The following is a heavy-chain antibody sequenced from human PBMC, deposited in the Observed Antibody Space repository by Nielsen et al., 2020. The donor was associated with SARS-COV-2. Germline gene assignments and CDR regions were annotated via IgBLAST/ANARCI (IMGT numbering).Heavy chain of an antibody. CDR2: IRNSGGST. Sequence: GESLKISCAASGFTFSSYAMSWVRQAPGKGLEWVSAIRNSGGSTYYSDSVKGRFTISRDNSKNTIYLQMKSLRAEDTAAYYCAKGASSSGNYYLYDSWGQGTLVTVSS. V-gene: IGHV3-23*01. CDR3: AKGASSSGNYYLYDS. J-gene: IGHJ5*01. CDR1: GFTFSSYA. D-gene: IGHD1-26*01.